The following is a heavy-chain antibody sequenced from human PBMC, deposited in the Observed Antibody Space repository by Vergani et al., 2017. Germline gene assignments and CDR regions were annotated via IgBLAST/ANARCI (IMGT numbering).Heavy chain of an antibody. V-gene: IGHV4-34*01. J-gene: IGHJ6*03. CDR2: INHSGST. Sequence: QVQLQQWGAGLLKPSETLSLTCAVYGGSFSGYYWSWIRQPPGKGLEWIGEINHSGSTNYNPSLKSRVTISGDTSKNQFSLKLSSVTAADTAVYYCARCGSSSFVGIKNYYYYYMDVWGKGTTVTVSS. CDR1: GGSFSGYY. D-gene: IGHD6-6*01. CDR3: ARCGSSSFVGIKNYYYYYMDV.